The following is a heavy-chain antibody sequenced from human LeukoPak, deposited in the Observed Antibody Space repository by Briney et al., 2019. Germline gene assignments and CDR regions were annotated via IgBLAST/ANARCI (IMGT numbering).Heavy chain of an antibody. J-gene: IGHJ4*02. CDR3: ASGGNYYDSSGYYYVSYFDY. CDR1: GGTFSSYA. CDR2: IIPIFGTA. Sequence: GASVKVSCRASGGTFSSYAISWVRQAPGQGLEWMGGIIPIFGTANYAQKFQGRVTITTDESTSTAYMELSSLRSEDTVVYYCASGGNYYDSSGYYYVSYFDYWGQGTLVTVSS. D-gene: IGHD3-22*01. V-gene: IGHV1-69*05.